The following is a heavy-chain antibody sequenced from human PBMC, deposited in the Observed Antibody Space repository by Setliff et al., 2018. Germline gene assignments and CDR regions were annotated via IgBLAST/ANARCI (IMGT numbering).Heavy chain of an antibody. CDR2: IKYSGST. D-gene: IGHD2-15*01. CDR3: ARQGTYCDGGGGSCFPPNY. J-gene: IGHJ4*02. V-gene: IGHV4-39*01. CDR1: GDSISSSNYY. Sequence: KASETLSLTCTVSGDSISSSNYYWGWIRQPPGKGLEWIEAIKYSGSTSFNPSLKSRVTISVDKSKSQFSLKLSSVTAVDTAVYYCARQGTYCDGGGGSCFPPNYWGQGTLVTVSS.